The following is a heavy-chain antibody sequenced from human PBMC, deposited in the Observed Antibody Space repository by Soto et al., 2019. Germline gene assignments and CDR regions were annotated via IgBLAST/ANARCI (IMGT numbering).Heavy chain of an antibody. CDR1: GFTFSSYD. CDR3: AKGTYSSGWSP. CDR2: FGTAGDT. Sequence: GGSLRLSCAASGFTFSSYDMHWVRQATGKGLEWVSAFGTAGDTYYPGSVKGRFTISRENAKNTLYLQMNSLRAEDTAVYYCAKGTYSSGWSPWGQGTLVTVSS. J-gene: IGHJ5*02. V-gene: IGHV3-13*01. D-gene: IGHD6-19*01.